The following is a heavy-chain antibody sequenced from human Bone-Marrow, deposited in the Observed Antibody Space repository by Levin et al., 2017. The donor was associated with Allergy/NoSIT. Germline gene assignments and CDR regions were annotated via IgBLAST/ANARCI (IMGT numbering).Heavy chain of an antibody. J-gene: IGHJ4*02. CDR1: GFTVSNNY. D-gene: IGHD2-15*01. Sequence: AGESLKISCAASGFTVSNNYMRWVRQAPGKGLEWVSLMYSGGTTYYADSVKGRFTISRDNSKNTVYLQMNSLRAEDTAVYYCARNRHCIGGRCYSVWGQGTLVTVSS. CDR2: MYSGGTT. V-gene: IGHV3-53*01. CDR3: ARNRHCIGGRCYSV.